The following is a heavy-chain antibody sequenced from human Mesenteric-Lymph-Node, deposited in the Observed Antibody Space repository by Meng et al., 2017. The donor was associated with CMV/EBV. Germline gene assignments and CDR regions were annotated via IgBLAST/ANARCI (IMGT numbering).Heavy chain of an antibody. V-gene: IGHV3-23*01. Sequence: GGSLRLSCTASGFTFSRYAMSWVRQAPGKGLEWVSSISGGGGSTYYADSVKGRFTISRDISKNTLFLQMNSLRAEDSAVYYCAGARDIVVVPAGSFDFWGQGTLVTVSS. J-gene: IGHJ4*02. CDR1: GFTFSRYA. CDR2: ISGGGGST. CDR3: AGARDIVVVPAGSFDF. D-gene: IGHD2-2*01.